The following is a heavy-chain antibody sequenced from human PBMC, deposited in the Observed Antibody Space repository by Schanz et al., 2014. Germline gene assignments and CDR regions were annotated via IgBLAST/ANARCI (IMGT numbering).Heavy chain of an antibody. Sequence: QVQLVQSGAEVKKPGSSVKVSCKASGYTFTSYYIHWVRQAPGQGFEWMAWMSYNGNTKYAQSLQGRVTVTRDTSTSTSYMELRSLTSDDTAVYYCVRDAGWAFGDYHGMDVWGQGTSVTVSS. D-gene: IGHD3-10*01. CDR3: VRDAGWAFGDYHGMDV. J-gene: IGHJ6*02. CDR1: GYTFTSYY. CDR2: MSYNGNT. V-gene: IGHV1-18*04.